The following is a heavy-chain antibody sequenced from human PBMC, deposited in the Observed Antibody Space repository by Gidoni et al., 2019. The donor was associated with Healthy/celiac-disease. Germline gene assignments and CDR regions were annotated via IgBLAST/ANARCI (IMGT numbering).Heavy chain of an antibody. J-gene: IGHJ4*02. CDR1: GGSISSGSYY. CDR2: IYTSGST. D-gene: IGHD6-19*01. CDR3: ASLAVAGRWGDFDY. Sequence: QVQLQESGPGLVKPSQTLSLTCTVSGGSISSGSYYWSWIRQPAGKGLEWIGRIYTSGSTNYNPSLKSRVTISVDTSKNQFSLKLSSVTAADTAVYYCASLAVAGRWGDFDYWGQGTLVTVSS. V-gene: IGHV4-61*02.